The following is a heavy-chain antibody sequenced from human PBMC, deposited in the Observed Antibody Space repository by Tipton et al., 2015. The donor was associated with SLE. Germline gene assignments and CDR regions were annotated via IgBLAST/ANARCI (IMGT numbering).Heavy chain of an antibody. CDR2: INHNGGT. D-gene: IGHD6-13*01. J-gene: IGHJ4*02. CDR1: GGSFSGYY. V-gene: IGHV4-34*01. CDR3: ARARRGSSSWYAARFDD. Sequence: TLSLTCTVYGGSFSGYYWSWIRQPPGKGLEWIGEINHNGGTNYNPSLKSRVTISLDTSKNQFSLKLSSVTAADTAVYYCARARRGSSSWYAARFDDWGQGTRVTVSS.